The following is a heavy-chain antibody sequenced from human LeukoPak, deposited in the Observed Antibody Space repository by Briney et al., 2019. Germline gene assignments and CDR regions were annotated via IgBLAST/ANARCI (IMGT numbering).Heavy chain of an antibody. D-gene: IGHD1-1*01. Sequence: ASVKVSCKTSGYPFTTYEINWLRQAAGQGLEWMGWVHPNSGNKAYAQKFQGRVTMTRDTSISTAYMELSSLRSDDTAVYFCARGPRNGPWGQGTLVTVSS. J-gene: IGHJ5*02. CDR1: GYPFTTYE. CDR3: ARGPRNGP. CDR2: VHPNSGNK. V-gene: IGHV1-8*01.